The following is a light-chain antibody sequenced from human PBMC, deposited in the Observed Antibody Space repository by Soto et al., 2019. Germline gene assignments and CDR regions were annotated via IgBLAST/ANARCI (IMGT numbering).Light chain of an antibody. Sequence: EIVLTQSPGTLSLSPGERATLSCRASQSVSSSYLAWYQHKPGQAPRLLIYGVSSRATGIPDRFSGSGSGTHFTLTISRLEPEDFAAYYCHQYDTSPKTFGQGTKVEIK. CDR3: HQYDTSPKT. CDR2: GVS. V-gene: IGKV3-20*01. CDR1: QSVSSSY. J-gene: IGKJ1*01.